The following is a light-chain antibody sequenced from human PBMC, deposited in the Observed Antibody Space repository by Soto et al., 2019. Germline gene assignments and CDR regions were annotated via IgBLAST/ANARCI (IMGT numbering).Light chain of an antibody. J-gene: IGKJ4*01. V-gene: IGKV3-15*01. Sequence: EIVMTQSPATLSLSPGEGATLSCRASQSVSSNLAGYQQKPGQAPRLLIYAASTRATGIPARFSGSGSGTEFTLTISSLQSEDFAVYYCQQYNNWPPLTFGGGTKVEIK. CDR2: AAS. CDR3: QQYNNWPPLT. CDR1: QSVSSN.